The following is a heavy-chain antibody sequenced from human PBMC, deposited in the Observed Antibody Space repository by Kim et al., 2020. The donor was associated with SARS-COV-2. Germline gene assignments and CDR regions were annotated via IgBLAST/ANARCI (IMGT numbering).Heavy chain of an antibody. CDR1: GFTFSSYD. Sequence: GGSLRLSCAASGFTFSSYDMHWVRQATGKGLEWVSAIGTAGDTYYPGSVKGRFTISRENAKNSLYLQMNSLRAGDTAVYYCARGLSNYYDTGDFDYWGQGTLVTVSS. J-gene: IGHJ4*02. D-gene: IGHD3-22*01. CDR2: IGTAGDT. CDR3: ARGLSNYYDTGDFDY. V-gene: IGHV3-13*04.